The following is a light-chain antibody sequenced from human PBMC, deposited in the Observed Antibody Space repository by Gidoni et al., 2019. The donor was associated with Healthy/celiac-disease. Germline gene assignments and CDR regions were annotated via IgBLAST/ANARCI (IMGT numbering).Light chain of an antibody. Sequence: EIVFTQSPATLSLSPVERATLSCRSSQSVSSYLAWYQQKTGQAPRLLIYDASNRATGIPARFSGRGSGTDVTLTISSLEPEDFAVYYGQQRSKWSPTFGQGTKVEIK. V-gene: IGKV3-11*01. CDR2: DAS. CDR1: QSVSSY. CDR3: QQRSKWSPT. J-gene: IGKJ1*01.